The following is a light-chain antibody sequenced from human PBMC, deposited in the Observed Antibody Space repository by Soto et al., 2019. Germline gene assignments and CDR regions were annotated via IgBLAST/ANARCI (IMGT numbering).Light chain of an antibody. CDR1: QSASSNF. CDR3: QHYGPPRYT. CDR2: VAS. J-gene: IGKJ2*01. V-gene: IGKV3-20*01. Sequence: EIVLTQSPGTPSLSPGERATLSCRASQSASSNFLAWYQQKPGQPPRLHMHVASSRATSIPDRFSGSGSGTDFALTISRLEPEDLAVYYCQHYGPPRYTFGQGTKLEIK.